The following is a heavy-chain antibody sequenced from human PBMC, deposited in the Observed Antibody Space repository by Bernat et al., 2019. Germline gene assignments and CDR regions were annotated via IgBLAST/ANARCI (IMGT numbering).Heavy chain of an antibody. CDR3: ARCQRVGATTDDY. CDR1: GGTFSSYT. D-gene: IGHD1-26*01. Sequence: QVQLVQSGAEVKKPGSSVKVSCKASGGTFSSYTISWVRQAPGQGLEWMGRIIPILGIANYAQKFQGRVTITADKSTSTAYMELSSLRSRDTAVYYCARCQRVGATTDDYWGQGTLVTVSS. V-gene: IGHV1-69*02. J-gene: IGHJ4*02. CDR2: IIPILGIA.